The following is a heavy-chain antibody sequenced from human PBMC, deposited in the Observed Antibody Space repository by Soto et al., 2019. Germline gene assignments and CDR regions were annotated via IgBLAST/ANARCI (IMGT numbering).Heavy chain of an antibody. Sequence: GGSLRLSCSASGFTFTSSWMNWVRQAPGKGLEWVANINQDGTVKYYVDSVKGRFTISRDNARNSVFLQMDRLRTEDTAIYYCARAAFSSTSSWGQGTLVTVSS. V-gene: IGHV3-7*01. D-gene: IGHD2-2*01. J-gene: IGHJ5*02. CDR3: ARAAFSSTSS. CDR2: INQDGTVK. CDR1: GFTFTSSW.